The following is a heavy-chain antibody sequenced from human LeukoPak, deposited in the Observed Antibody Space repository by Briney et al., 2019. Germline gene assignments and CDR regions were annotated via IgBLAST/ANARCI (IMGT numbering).Heavy chain of an antibody. CDR3: ARDQDGGYDFWSGYYRGQRAHYYYYGMDV. V-gene: IGHV3-21*01. CDR1: GFTFSSYS. CDR2: ISSSSSYI. J-gene: IGHJ6*02. Sequence: GGSLRLSCAASGFTFSSYSMNWVRQAPGKGLEWVSSISSSSSYIYYADSVKGRFTISRDNAKNSLYLQMNSLRAEDTAVYYCARDQDGGYDFWSGYYRGQRAHYYYYGMDVWGQGTTVTVSS. D-gene: IGHD3-3*01.